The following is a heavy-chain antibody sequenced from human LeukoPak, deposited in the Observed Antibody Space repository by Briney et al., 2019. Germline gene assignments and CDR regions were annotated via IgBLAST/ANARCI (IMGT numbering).Heavy chain of an antibody. J-gene: IGHJ4*02. D-gene: IGHD4-17*01. V-gene: IGHV3-66*01. CDR2: IYSGGST. CDR3: ARDGDTLDY. Sequence: AETLSLTCAVYGESFSGYYWSWIRQPPGKGLEWVSVIYSGGSTYYADSVKGRFTISRDNSKNTLYLQMNSLRAEDTAVYYCARDGDTLDYWGQGTLVTVSS. CDR1: GESFSGYY.